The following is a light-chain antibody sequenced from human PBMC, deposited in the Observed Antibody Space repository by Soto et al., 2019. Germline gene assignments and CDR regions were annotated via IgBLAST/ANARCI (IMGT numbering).Light chain of an antibody. CDR2: DAS. J-gene: IGKJ4*01. V-gene: IGKV1-33*01. CDR3: QQYDDATRT. CDR1: QDINRY. Sequence: DIQLTQSPSSLSASVGDRVTITCQASQDINRYLNWYQQKPGKAPKLLIYDASNLQTGVPSRFSGSGSETSFTLIISSLQPEDIATYYCQQYDDATRTFGGGTKVE.